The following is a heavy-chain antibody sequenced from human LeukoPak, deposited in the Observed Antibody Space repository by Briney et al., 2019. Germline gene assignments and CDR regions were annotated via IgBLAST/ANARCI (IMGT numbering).Heavy chain of an antibody. CDR1: GYSISSGYY. V-gene: IGHV4-38-2*02. D-gene: IGHD2-8*01. CDR2: IYHSGST. CDR3: ASLAPTPQMVYAAHFDY. J-gene: IGHJ4*02. Sequence: SETLSLTCTVSGYSISSGYYWGWIRQPPGKGLEWIGSIYHSGSTYYNPSLKSRVTISVDTSKNQFSLKLSSVTAADTAVYYCASLAPTPQMVYAAHFDYWGQGTLVTVSS.